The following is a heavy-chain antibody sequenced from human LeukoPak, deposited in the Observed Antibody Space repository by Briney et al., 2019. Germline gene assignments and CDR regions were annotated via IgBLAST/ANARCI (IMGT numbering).Heavy chain of an antibody. CDR2: ISAYNGNT. CDR1: GYTFTSYG. V-gene: IGHV1-18*01. CDR3: ARDPWPYYDYVWGSYRHNWFDP. D-gene: IGHD3-16*02. J-gene: IGHJ5*02. Sequence: GASVKVSCKASGYTFTSYGISWVRQAPGQGLEWMGWISAYNGNTNYAQKLQGRVTMTTDTSTSTAYMELRSLRSDDTAVYYCARDPWPYYDYVWGSYRHNWFDPWGQGTLVTVSS.